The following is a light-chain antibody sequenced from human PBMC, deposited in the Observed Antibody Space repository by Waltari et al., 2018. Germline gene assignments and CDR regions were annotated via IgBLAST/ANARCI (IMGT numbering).Light chain of an antibody. Sequence: SYELTQPPSVSVSPGQTASITRSGEQLGDKYACWYQQKPGQSPVLVIYQDSKRPSGIPERFSGSNSGNTATLTISGSQAMDEADYYCQAWDSSTGVFGTGTKVTVL. CDR3: QAWDSSTGV. CDR1: QLGDKY. CDR2: QDS. V-gene: IGLV3-1*01. J-gene: IGLJ1*01.